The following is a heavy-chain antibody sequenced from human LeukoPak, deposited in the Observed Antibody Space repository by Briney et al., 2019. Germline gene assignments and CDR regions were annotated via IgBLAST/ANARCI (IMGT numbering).Heavy chain of an antibody. Sequence: PGGSLRLSCAASGSTFSNYWMHWVRRAPGKGLVWVSRIHSDGSTTIYADSVKGRFTISRDNAKNTLYLQMNSLRAEDTAVYYCARATTPSLVVAGNYWGQGTLVTVSS. D-gene: IGHD6-19*01. CDR2: IHSDGSTT. V-gene: IGHV3-74*01. J-gene: IGHJ4*02. CDR3: ARATTPSLVVAGNY. CDR1: GSTFSNYW.